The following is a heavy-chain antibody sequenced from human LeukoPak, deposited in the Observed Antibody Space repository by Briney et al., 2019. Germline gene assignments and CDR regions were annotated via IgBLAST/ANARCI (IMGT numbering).Heavy chain of an antibody. CDR1: GGTCSSYT. J-gene: IGHJ4*02. Sequence: SVNDTCQASGGTCSSYTISWLRQAPRKGLEWMGRIIPKLGIENYVHKFQDRLTLTTHTSTHTPYKEVRSRRSDDTAVYYCARDQLASGSYSSGERVYWGQGTLVTVSS. D-gene: IGHD1-26*01. CDR2: IIPKLGIE. CDR3: ARDQLASGSYSSGERVY. V-gene: IGHV1-69*02.